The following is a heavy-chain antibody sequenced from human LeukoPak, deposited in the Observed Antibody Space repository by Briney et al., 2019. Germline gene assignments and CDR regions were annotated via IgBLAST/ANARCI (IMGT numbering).Heavy chain of an antibody. J-gene: IGHJ3*02. D-gene: IGHD5-24*01. CDR3: ARDVEMATVNAFPI. CDR2: VYHSGSS. V-gene: IGHV4-38-2*02. Sequence: SETLSLTCTVSGYSINSGYYWGWIRQPPGRGLEWIGSVYHSGSSYYNPSLKSRVTISVDTSKNQLSLKLSSVTAEDTAVYYCARDVEMATVNAFPIWGQGTMVTVSS. CDR1: GYSINSGYY.